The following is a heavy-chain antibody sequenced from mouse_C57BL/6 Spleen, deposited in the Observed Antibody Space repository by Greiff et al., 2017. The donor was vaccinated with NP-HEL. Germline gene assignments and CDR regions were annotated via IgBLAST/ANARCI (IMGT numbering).Heavy chain of an antibody. CDR3: ASGKGGYAMDY. V-gene: IGHV1-22*01. CDR1: GYTFTDYN. J-gene: IGHJ4*01. CDR2: INPNNGGT. Sequence: EVQLVESGPELVKPGASVKMSCKASGYTFTDYNMHWVKQSHGKSLEWIGYINPNNGGTSYNQKFKGKATLTVNKSSSTAYMELRSLTSEDSAVYYCASGKGGYAMDYWGQGTSVTVSS. D-gene: IGHD3-2*02.